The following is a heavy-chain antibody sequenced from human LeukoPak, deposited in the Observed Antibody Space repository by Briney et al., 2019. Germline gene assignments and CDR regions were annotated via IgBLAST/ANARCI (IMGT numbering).Heavy chain of an antibody. V-gene: IGHV4-4*02. Sequence: PSGTLSLTCAVSGGSISSSNRWSWVRQPPGKGLEWIGEIYHSGSTHYNPSLKSRVTISVDKSKNQSSLKLSSVTAADTAVYYCARIYGDYPWWYFDLWGRGTLVTVSS. CDR1: GGSISSSNR. D-gene: IGHD4-17*01. CDR2: IYHSGST. J-gene: IGHJ2*01. CDR3: ARIYGDYPWWYFDL.